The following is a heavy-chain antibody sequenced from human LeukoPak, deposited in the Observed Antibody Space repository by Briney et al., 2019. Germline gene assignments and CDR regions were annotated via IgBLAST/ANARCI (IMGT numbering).Heavy chain of an antibody. J-gene: IGHJ4*02. D-gene: IGHD4-17*01. CDR2: ISGSGGST. Sequence: GGSLRLPCAASGFTFSSYAMSWVRQAPGRGLEWVSAISGSGGSTYYADSVKGRFTISRDNSKNTLYLQMNSLRAEDTAVYYCAKTDYGDYPIFDYWGQGTLVTVSS. V-gene: IGHV3-23*01. CDR1: GFTFSSYA. CDR3: AKTDYGDYPIFDY.